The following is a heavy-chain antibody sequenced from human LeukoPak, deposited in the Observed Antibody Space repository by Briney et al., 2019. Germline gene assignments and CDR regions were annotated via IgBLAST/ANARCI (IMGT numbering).Heavy chain of an antibody. D-gene: IGHD3-10*01. CDR2: INPNSGGT. Sequence: GASVKVSCKASGYTFTGYYMHWVRRAPGQGLEWMGWINPNSGGTNYAQKFQGRVTMTRDTSISTAYMELSSLRSEDTAVYYCATDRTRWFGELSGRYYFDYWGQGTLVTVSS. J-gene: IGHJ4*02. V-gene: IGHV1-2*02. CDR1: GYTFTGYY. CDR3: ATDRTRWFGELSGRYYFDY.